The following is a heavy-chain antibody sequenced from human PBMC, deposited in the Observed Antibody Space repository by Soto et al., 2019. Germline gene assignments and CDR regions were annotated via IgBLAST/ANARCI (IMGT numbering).Heavy chain of an antibody. V-gene: IGHV3-66*01. CDR3: ARAPWDADY. J-gene: IGHJ4*02. CDR2: IYSGGST. CDR1: GFTVSTKY. Sequence: GGSLRISCAASGFTVSTKYMSWVRQAPGKGLEWVSVIYSGGSTFYADSVRGRFTISRDNSKNTVNLQMNSLRAEDTAVYYCARAPWDADYSGQATLLTLST. D-gene: IGHD1-26*01.